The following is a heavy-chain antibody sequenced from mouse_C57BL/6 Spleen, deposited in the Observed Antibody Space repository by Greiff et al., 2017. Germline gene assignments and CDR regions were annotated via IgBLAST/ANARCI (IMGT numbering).Heavy chain of an antibody. J-gene: IGHJ2*01. CDR1: GYTFTSYW. Sequence: QVQLQQPGAELVKPGASVKLSCKASGYTFTSYWMHWVKQRPGQGLEWIGMIHPNGGSTNYNEKFKSKATLTVDKSTSTDYMQLSSLTSEDSAVXYGARSGFFATEDYWGQGTTLTVSS. CDR2: IHPNGGST. D-gene: IGHD1-1*01. V-gene: IGHV1-64*01. CDR3: ARSGFFATEDY.